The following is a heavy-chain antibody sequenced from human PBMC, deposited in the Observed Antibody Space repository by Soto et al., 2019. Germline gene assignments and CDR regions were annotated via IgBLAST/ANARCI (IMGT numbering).Heavy chain of an antibody. CDR3: ARAGYSYEGPPFDY. D-gene: IGHD5-18*01. J-gene: IGHJ4*02. Sequence: ASVKVSCKASGYTFTVNYIHWVRLAPGQGLEWMGWINPNSGGTKYAQKFQGWVTMTRDTSINTAYMELDRLKSDDTAVYYCARAGYSYEGPPFDYWGLGTLVTGSS. CDR1: GYTFTVNY. CDR2: INPNSGGT. V-gene: IGHV1-2*04.